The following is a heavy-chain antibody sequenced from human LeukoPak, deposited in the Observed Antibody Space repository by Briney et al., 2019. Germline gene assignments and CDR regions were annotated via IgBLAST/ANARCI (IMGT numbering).Heavy chain of an antibody. CDR1: GYSISSGYY. Sequence: SETLSLTCTVSGYSISSGYYWGWIRQPPGKGLEWIGSIYHTGSTYYSPSLKSRVTLSVDTSKNQFSLKLSSVTAADTAVYYCARHPDFRFLENYWFDPWGQGTLVTVSS. V-gene: IGHV4-38-2*02. CDR2: IYHTGST. CDR3: ARHPDFRFLENYWFDP. D-gene: IGHD3-3*01. J-gene: IGHJ5*02.